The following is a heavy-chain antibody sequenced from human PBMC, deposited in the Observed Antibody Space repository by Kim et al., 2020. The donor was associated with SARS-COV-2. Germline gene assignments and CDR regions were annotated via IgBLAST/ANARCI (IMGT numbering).Heavy chain of an antibody. CDR1: GGSISSSSYY. CDR2: IYYSGST. J-gene: IGHJ4*02. Sequence: SETLSLTCTVSGGSISSSSYYWGWIRQPPGKGLEWIGSIYYSGSTYYNPSLKSRVTISVDTSKNQFSLKLSPVTAADTAVYYCARDRGQGEYTVAGSIFLDYWGQGTLVTVSS. CDR3: ARDRGQGEYTVAGSIFLDY. V-gene: IGHV4-39*07. D-gene: IGHD6-19*01.